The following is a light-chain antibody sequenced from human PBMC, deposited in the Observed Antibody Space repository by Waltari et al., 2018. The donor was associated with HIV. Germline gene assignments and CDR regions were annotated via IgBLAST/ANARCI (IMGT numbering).Light chain of an antibody. J-gene: IGLJ3*02. CDR2: EDI. CDR3: YSTDTSGDHGV. CDR1: ASPKEY. Sequence: SYELTQPPSVSVSPGQTARITCSGDASPKEYVHWYQQKSGQAPVLVISEDIKRPSGIPERFSASSSGTMATLIISGAQVEDEADYYCYSTDTSGDHGVFGGGTKLTVL. V-gene: IGLV3-10*01.